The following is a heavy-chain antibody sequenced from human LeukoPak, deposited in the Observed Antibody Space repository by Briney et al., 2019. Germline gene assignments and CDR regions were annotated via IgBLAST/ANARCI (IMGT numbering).Heavy chain of an antibody. Sequence: GGSLRLSCAASGFTFSSHTMSWVRQAPGKGLEWVSTIGGRGGSIYYADAVKGRFTISRDNSKNTLSLQMNSLKAEDTAIYYCAKDAGGAGASTFDYWGQGTLVTVSS. CDR1: GFTFSSHT. D-gene: IGHD3-10*01. CDR2: IGGRGGSI. J-gene: IGHJ4*02. CDR3: AKDAGGAGASTFDY. V-gene: IGHV3-23*01.